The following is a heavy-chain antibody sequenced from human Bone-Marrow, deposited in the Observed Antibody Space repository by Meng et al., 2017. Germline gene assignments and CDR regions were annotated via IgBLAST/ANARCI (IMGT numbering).Heavy chain of an antibody. Sequence: ASVKVSCKASGYTFLGSGVSWVRQAPGQGLEWVGWISGFSGSTKYAQKFQDRVTMTTDTSTSTAYMELKSLRSDDTAVFYCARDSPAGGGPLESWGQGTLVTVSS. CDR3: ARDSPAGGGPLES. V-gene: IGHV1-18*01. CDR1: GYTFLGSG. D-gene: IGHD1-14*01. J-gene: IGHJ4*02. CDR2: ISGFSGST.